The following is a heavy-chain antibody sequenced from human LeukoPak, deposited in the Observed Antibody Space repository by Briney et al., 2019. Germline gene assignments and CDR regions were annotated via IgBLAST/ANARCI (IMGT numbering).Heavy chain of an antibody. V-gene: IGHV3-7*01. CDR2: IKDDGSET. CDR1: GFTFSDYW. D-gene: IGHD3-22*01. J-gene: IGHJ4*02. CDR3: AKDAAIGSSGYYYVPPLYYFHY. Sequence: GGSLRLSCAASGFTFSDYWMTWVRQAPGKGLQWVANIKDDGSETYYVDSVKGRFTISRDNAKNSLYLQMNSLRAEDTAVYYCAKDAAIGSSGYYYVPPLYYFHYWGQGTLVTVSS.